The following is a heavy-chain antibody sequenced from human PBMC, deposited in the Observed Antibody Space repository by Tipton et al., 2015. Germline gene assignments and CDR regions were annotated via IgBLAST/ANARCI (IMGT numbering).Heavy chain of an antibody. CDR3: ARRIVVEPGWFDP. J-gene: IGHJ5*02. D-gene: IGHD2-2*01. Sequence: TLSLTCAVYGGSFSGYYWSWIRPPPGKGLEWIGDIYDSGRTSYNPSLKSRLTISLDASKNQFFLKLRSVTAAETAIYYCARRIVVEPGWFDPWGQGILVTVSS. CDR2: IYDSGRT. CDR1: GGSFSGYY. V-gene: IGHV4-34*09.